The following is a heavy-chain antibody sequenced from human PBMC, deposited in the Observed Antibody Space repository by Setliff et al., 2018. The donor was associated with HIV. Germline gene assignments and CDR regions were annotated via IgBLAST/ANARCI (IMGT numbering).Heavy chain of an antibody. V-gene: IGHV1-2*02. J-gene: IGHJ6*03. CDR3: ARGEKRFLEWLPLDYYYYYYMDV. CDR1: GYNFNVYY. CDR2: INPNRGGT. D-gene: IGHD3-3*01. Sequence: ASVKVSCKASGYNFNVYYMHWVRQAPGQGLEWMGWINPNRGGTNFAQKFQGRVTMERDTSFTTVYMELNSLRSDDTAVYFCARGEKRFLEWLPLDYYYYYYMDVWGKGITVTVSS.